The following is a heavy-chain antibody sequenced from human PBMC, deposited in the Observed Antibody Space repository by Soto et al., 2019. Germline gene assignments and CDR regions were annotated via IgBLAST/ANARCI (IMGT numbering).Heavy chain of an antibody. Sequence: GESLKISCKGSGYTFTNYWIGWVRQMPGKGPEWMGIIYPGDSDTKYNPSFQGQVTISADKSITTTYLQWSSLKASDTAIYDCAASIFYYGMDGWGQGTTVTVS. CDR2: IYPGDSDT. CDR1: GYTFTNYW. CDR3: AASIFYYGMDG. V-gene: IGHV5-51*01. J-gene: IGHJ6*02.